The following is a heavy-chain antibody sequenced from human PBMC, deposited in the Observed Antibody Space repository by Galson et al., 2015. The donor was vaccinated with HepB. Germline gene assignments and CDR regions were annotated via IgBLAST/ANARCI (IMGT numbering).Heavy chain of an antibody. D-gene: IGHD3-22*01. Sequence: QSGAEVKKPGESLRISCKGSGYSFTNYWITWVRQMPGKGLEWMGRIDPSDSYTNYSPSFQGHVTISSGKSISTAYLQWSSLKASDTAMYYCARLSYGRSGGGPHAFDIWGQGTMVTVSS. CDR1: GYSFTNYW. J-gene: IGHJ3*02. V-gene: IGHV5-10-1*01. CDR2: IDPSDSYT. CDR3: ARLSYGRSGGGPHAFDI.